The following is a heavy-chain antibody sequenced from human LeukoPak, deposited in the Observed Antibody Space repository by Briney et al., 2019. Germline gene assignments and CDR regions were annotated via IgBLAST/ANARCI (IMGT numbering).Heavy chain of an antibody. Sequence: ASVKVSCKASGYTFTSYGISWVRQAPGQGLEWMGWISAYNGETNYAQKAQGRVTMTTDTSTSTAYMELRSLRSDDTAVYYCAKVPRIVGATRRDYFDYWGQGTLVTVSS. CDR1: GYTFTSYG. V-gene: IGHV1-18*01. CDR2: ISAYNGET. D-gene: IGHD1-26*01. J-gene: IGHJ4*02. CDR3: AKVPRIVGATRRDYFDY.